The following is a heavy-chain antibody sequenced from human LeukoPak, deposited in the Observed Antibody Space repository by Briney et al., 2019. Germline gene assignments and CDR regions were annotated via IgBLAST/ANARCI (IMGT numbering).Heavy chain of an antibody. D-gene: IGHD2-15*01. CDR1: GFTFSSYA. CDR2: ISCDGSNK. Sequence: GGSLRLSCAASGFTFSSYAMHWVRQAPGKGLEWVAVISCDGSNKYYADSVKGRFTISRDNSKNTLYLQMNSLRAEDTAVYYCARARRYCSGGSCYSAAEYYYGMDVWGQGTTVTVSS. CDR3: ARARRYCSGGSCYSAAEYYYGMDV. J-gene: IGHJ6*02. V-gene: IGHV3-30-3*01.